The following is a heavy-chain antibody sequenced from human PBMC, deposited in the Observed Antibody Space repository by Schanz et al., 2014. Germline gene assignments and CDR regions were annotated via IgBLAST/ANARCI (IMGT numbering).Heavy chain of an antibody. CDR3: AKGMGYCSGGTCYDYYYYGLDV. D-gene: IGHD2-15*01. J-gene: IGHJ6*02. CDR1: GFTFNSYA. V-gene: IGHV3-23*01. CDR2: ISHSGGSK. Sequence: DVQLLESGGGLVQPGGSLRLSCAASGFTFNSYAMTWVRQAPGKGLEWVSSISHSGGSKYYADSVKGRFTISRDNSENTLYLQMNSLGADDTAVFYCAKGMGYCSGGTCYDYYYYGLDVWGQGTLVTVSS.